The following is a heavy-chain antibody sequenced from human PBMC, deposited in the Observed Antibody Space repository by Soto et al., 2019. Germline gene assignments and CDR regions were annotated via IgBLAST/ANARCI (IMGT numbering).Heavy chain of an antibody. CDR1: GYSISSGYY. J-gene: IGHJ4*02. D-gene: IGHD2-21*02. CDR3: ARGLQYGGNSAY. Sequence: SEALSLTSVVSGYSISSGYYWGWIRQPPGKGLEWIASIFHSGSTYYNPSLKSRVTISVDTSKNQFSLKLSSVTAADTAVYYCARGLQYGGNSAYWGQGTLVTVSS. V-gene: IGHV4-38-2*01. CDR2: IFHSGST.